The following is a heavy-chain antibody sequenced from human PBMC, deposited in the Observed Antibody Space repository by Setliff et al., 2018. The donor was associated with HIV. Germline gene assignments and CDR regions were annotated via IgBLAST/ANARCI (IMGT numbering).Heavy chain of an antibody. Sequence: LRLSCAASGFTFNKYWMTWVRQTPGKGLEWVAHIKKDGSDKYYVDSVKGRFTIPRDNAKNSLYLQMSSLRVDDTAVYYCARGPLHGATIIRGSGPTHYYYYMDVWGKGTTVSVSS. J-gene: IGHJ6*03. D-gene: IGHD5-12*01. V-gene: IGHV3-7*03. CDR1: GFTFNKYW. CDR2: IKKDGSDK. CDR3: ARGPLHGATIIRGSGPTHYYYYMDV.